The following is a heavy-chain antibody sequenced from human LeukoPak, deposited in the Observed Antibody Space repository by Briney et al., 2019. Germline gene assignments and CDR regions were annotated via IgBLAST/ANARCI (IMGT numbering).Heavy chain of an antibody. Sequence: GGSLRLSCAASGFSFSSYEMNWICQAPAKGLGWVSYIGSSGSTVSYADSVKGRFTISRDNAKNSMYLQMNSLRDEDTAVYYCARDTLVYADSPDAFDIWGQETMVTVSS. CDR1: GFSFSSYE. V-gene: IGHV3-48*03. CDR3: ARDTLVYADSPDAFDI. D-gene: IGHD4-17*01. J-gene: IGHJ3*02. CDR2: IGSSGSTV.